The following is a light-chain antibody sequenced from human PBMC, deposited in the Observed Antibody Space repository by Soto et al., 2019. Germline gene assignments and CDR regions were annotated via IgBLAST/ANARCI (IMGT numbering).Light chain of an antibody. J-gene: IGKJ4*01. CDR1: QIFSSN. Sequence: EIVMTQSPATLSVSPGERATLSCRAIQIFSSNLAWYQQKPGQAPRLLIYGASTRATGVPARFSGSGSGTEFTLTISFLQPDDFATYYCQQYNSYSPLTFGGGTKVDIK. V-gene: IGKV3D-15*01. CDR2: GAS. CDR3: QQYNSYSPLT.